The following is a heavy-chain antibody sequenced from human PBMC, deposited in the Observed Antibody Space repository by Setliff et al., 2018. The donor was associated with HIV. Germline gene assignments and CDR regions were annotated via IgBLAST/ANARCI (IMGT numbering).Heavy chain of an antibody. CDR2: ISNSGSTI. D-gene: IGHD4-4*01. CDR1: GFTFSDYY. J-gene: IGHJ3*02. V-gene: IGHV3-11*04. CDR3: VRDLTTIVTRKVFDI. Sequence: GGSLRLSCAASGFTFSDYYMSWIRQAPGKGLEWVSYISNSGSTIYYADSVKGRFSISRDNAKNSLYLQMNSLRAEDTAVYYCVRDLTTIVTRKVFDIWGQGTMVTVSS.